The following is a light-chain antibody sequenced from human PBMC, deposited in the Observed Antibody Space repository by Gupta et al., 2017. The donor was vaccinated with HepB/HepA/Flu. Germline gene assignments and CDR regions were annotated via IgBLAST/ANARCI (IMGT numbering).Light chain of an antibody. J-gene: IGKJ5*01. Sequence: EIVLTQSPATLSLSPGERATLSCRASQSVITYLAWYQQRPGQAPRLLIYDAFNRATGIPARFSGSGSGTDFTLTISSREQEDFAVYYCQQRSNWPPITFGQGTRLDIK. CDR1: QSVITY. V-gene: IGKV3-11*01. CDR3: QQRSNWPPIT. CDR2: DAF.